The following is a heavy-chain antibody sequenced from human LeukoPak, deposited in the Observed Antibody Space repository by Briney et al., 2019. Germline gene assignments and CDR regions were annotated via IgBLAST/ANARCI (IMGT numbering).Heavy chain of an antibody. V-gene: IGHV3-23*01. CDR1: GLTFNNSV. D-gene: IGHD1-26*01. J-gene: IGHJ4*02. CDR3: AHLVGTTPFDY. CDR2: ITSSGNTT. Sequence: GGSLRHSCAATGLTFNNSVLTWVRQAPGKGLEWVSTITSSGNTTYYADSVKGRFTISRDNSQNTLFLQMNSLRVEDTAVYYCAHLVGTTPFDYWGQGTLVTVSS.